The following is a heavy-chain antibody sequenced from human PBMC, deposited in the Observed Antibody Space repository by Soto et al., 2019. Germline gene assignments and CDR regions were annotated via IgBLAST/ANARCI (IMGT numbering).Heavy chain of an antibody. Sequence: QVRLVESGGGVVQPGRSLRLSCAASGFSFSYYGMHWIRQAPGKGLEWVAGISYDGSIEYYVDSVKGRFTISRDNSKNTLYQQMKSLSAEDAAVQYCAKARRAGDSRGWYEDMDGWGHGDTVTVSS. V-gene: IGHV3-30*18. CDR2: ISYDGSIE. CDR3: AKARRAGDSRGWYEDMDG. D-gene: IGHD6-19*01. CDR1: GFSFSYYG. J-gene: IGHJ6*02.